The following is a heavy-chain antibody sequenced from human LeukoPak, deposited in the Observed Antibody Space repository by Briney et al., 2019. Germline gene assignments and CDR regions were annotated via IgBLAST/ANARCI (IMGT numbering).Heavy chain of an antibody. J-gene: IGHJ5*02. D-gene: IGHD4-17*01. CDR2: ISSSSSYI. V-gene: IGHV3-21*01. CDR1: GFTFSSDS. Sequence: GGSLRLSCAASGFTFSSDSMNWVRQAPGKGLEWVSSISSSSSYIYYADSVKGRFTISRDNAKNSLYLQMNSLRAEDTAVYYCARVYGDYGGYWFDPWGQGTLVTVSS. CDR3: ARVYGDYGGYWFDP.